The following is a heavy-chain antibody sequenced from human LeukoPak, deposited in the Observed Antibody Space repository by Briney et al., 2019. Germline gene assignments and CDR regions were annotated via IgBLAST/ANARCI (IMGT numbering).Heavy chain of an antibody. D-gene: IGHD6-13*01. CDR1: GYTFTGYY. CDR2: INPNSGGT. CDR3: ARDQLGIAAAGIY. V-gene: IGHV1-2*02. Sequence: GASVKVSFKASGYTFTGYYMHWVRQXPGQGXEWMGWINPNSGGTNYAQKFQGRVTMTRDTSISTAYMELSRLRSDDTAVYYCARDQLGIAAAGIYWGQGTLVTVSS. J-gene: IGHJ4*02.